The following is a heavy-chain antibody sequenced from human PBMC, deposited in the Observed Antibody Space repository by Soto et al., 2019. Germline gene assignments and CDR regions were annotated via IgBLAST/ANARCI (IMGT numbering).Heavy chain of an antibody. D-gene: IGHD1-26*01. J-gene: IGHJ1*01. CDR3: ARLAYSGYLQT. CDR2: IYYSGAT. V-gene: IGHV4-39*02. CDR1: GGSISSGSYY. Sequence: SETLSLTCSVSGGSISSGSYYWGWIRQPPGKGLEWIASIYYSGATYYNPSLQSRVTISVDTSNNRFSLTLSSLTAADTAVYFCARLAYSGYLQTWGQGSLVTAPQ.